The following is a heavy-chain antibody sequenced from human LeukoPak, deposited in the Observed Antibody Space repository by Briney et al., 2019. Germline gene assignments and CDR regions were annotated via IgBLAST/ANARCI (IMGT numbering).Heavy chain of an antibody. Sequence: SETLSLTCTVSGGSISSYYWSWIRQPPGKGLEWIGYIYYSGSTNYNPSLKSRVTISVDTSKNQFSLKLTSVTAADTAVYYCASEYCASSSCRFDSWGQGTLVTVSS. CDR2: IYYSGST. V-gene: IGHV4-59*01. CDR3: ASEYCASSSCRFDS. J-gene: IGHJ4*02. CDR1: GGSISSYY. D-gene: IGHD2-2*01.